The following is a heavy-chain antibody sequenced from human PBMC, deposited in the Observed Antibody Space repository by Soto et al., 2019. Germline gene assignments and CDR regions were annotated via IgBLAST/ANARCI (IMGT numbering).Heavy chain of an antibody. V-gene: IGHV3-21*01. J-gene: IGHJ4*02. CDR1: GFTFSSYS. CDR3: ARDPNYDFWSAYPKSRYFDY. D-gene: IGHD3-3*01. Sequence: GGSLILSCAASGFTFSSYSMNWVRQAPGKGLEWVSSISSSSSYIYYADSVKGRFTISRDNAKNSLYLQMNSLRAEDTAVYYCARDPNYDFWSAYPKSRYFDYWGQGTLVTVSS. CDR2: ISSSSSYI.